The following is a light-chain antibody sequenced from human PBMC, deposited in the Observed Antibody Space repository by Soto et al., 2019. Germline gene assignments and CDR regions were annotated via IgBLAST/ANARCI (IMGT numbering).Light chain of an antibody. CDR1: QSVLYSSHNKNY. J-gene: IGKJ5*01. CDR2: WAY. CDR3: QQYFSITIT. V-gene: IGKV4-1*01. Sequence: DIVMTQSPHSLAVSLGERATINCESSQSVLYSSHNKNYLAWYQQKPGQPPKXXIYWAYTRESGVRDRFSGSGSGTDFTLTISSLQAEDVAVYYCQQYFSITITFGQGTRLEIK.